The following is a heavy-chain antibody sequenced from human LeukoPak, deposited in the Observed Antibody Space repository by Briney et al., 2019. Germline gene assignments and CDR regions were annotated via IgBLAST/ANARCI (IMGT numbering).Heavy chain of an antibody. Sequence: PSETLSLTCTVSGGSISSYYWSWIRQPPGKGLEWIGYIYYSGSTNYNPSLKSRVTISVDRSKNQLSLKLSSVTAADTAVYYCARQFTGYCSSTSCPYNWFDPWGQGTLVTVPS. J-gene: IGHJ5*02. V-gene: IGHV4-59*08. CDR2: IYYSGST. CDR1: GGSISSYY. CDR3: ARQFTGYCSSTSCPYNWFDP. D-gene: IGHD2-2*01.